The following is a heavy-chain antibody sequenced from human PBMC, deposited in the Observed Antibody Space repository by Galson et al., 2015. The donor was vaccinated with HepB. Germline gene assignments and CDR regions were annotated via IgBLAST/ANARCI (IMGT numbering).Heavy chain of an antibody. CDR3: ANSRGYNYAYDYYHYTMDV. CDR2: MYSDGTT. J-gene: IGHJ6*02. Sequence: SLRLSCAASGFNVRSNYMFRVRQAPGKGLEWVSVMYSDGTTYYADSVKGRFTISRDNSKNTLYLQMNSQRVEDTAIYFCANSRGYNYAYDYYHYTMDVWGQGTTVTVSS. CDR1: GFNVRSNY. V-gene: IGHV3-53*01. D-gene: IGHD5-18*01.